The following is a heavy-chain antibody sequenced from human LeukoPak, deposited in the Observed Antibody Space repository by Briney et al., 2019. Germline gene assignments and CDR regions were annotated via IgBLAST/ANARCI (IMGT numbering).Heavy chain of an antibody. CDR2: ISSSSSYT. V-gene: IGHV3-21*01. D-gene: IGHD1-7*01. J-gene: IGHJ4*02. Sequence: PGGSLRLSCAASGFTFSRYSMNWVRQAPGKGLEWVSCISSSSSYTYYVDSVKGRFTISRDNAKNSLYLQMNSLRAEDTAVYYCTRDPVTSDGTKILATDHWGQGTLVTVSS. CDR3: TRDPVTSDGTKILATDH. CDR1: GFTFSRYS.